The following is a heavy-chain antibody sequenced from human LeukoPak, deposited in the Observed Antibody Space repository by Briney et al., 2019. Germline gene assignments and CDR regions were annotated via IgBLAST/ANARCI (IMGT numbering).Heavy chain of an antibody. CDR2: IYYSGST. J-gene: IGHJ4*02. V-gene: IGHV4-39*01. CDR1: GGSISSSSYY. D-gene: IGHD3-10*01. Sequence: PSETLSLTCTVSGGSISSSSYYWGWIRQPPGKGLEWIGSIYYSGSTYYNPSLKSRVTISVDTSKNQFSLKLSSVTAADTAVYYCARRVTMGPFDYWGQGTLVTVSS. CDR3: ARRVTMGPFDY.